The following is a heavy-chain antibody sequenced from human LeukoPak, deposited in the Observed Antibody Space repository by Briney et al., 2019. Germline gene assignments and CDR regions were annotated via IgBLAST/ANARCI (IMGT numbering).Heavy chain of an antibody. CDR1: GFTFSSYA. CDR3: AKVPDGREANWFDP. V-gene: IGHV3-23*01. J-gene: IGHJ5*02. D-gene: IGHD1-14*01. CDR2: ISGSGGST. Sequence: GGSLRLSCAASGFTFSSYAMSWVCQAPGKGLEWVSAISGSGGSTYYADSVKGRFTISRDNSKNTLYLQMNSLRAEDTAVYYCAKVPDGREANWFDPWGQGTLVTVSS.